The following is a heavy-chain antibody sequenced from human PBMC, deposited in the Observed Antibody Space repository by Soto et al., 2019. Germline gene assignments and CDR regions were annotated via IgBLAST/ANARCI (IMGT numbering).Heavy chain of an antibody. CDR1: GFTFSSYS. J-gene: IGHJ3*02. Sequence: GGSLRLSCAASGFTFSSYSMNWVRQAPGKGLEWVSSISSSSSYIYYADSVKGRFTISRDNAKNSLYLQMNSLRAEDTAVYYCARDREDIVVVVAAPGPFDAFDIWGQGTMVTVSS. D-gene: IGHD2-15*01. CDR3: ARDREDIVVVVAAPGPFDAFDI. CDR2: ISSSSSYI. V-gene: IGHV3-21*01.